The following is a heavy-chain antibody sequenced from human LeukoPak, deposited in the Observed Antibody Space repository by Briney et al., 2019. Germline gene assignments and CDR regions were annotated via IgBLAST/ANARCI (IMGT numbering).Heavy chain of an antibody. Sequence: SVKVSCKASGGTFSSYAISWVRQAPGQGLEWMGGIIPIFGTANYAQKFQGRVTITADKSTSTAYMELSSLRSEDTAVYYCARDLLGYCSGGSCYPGFDPWGQGTLVTVSS. CDR3: ARDLLGYCSGGSCYPGFDP. J-gene: IGHJ5*02. V-gene: IGHV1-69*06. D-gene: IGHD2-15*01. CDR2: IIPIFGTA. CDR1: GGTFSSYA.